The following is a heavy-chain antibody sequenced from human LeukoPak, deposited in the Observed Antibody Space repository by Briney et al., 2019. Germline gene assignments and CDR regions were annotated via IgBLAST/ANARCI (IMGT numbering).Heavy chain of an antibody. Sequence: GGSLRLPCAASGVTFSSYSMNWVRQAPGKGLEGVSYIISSSSTIYYAHSMKGRFTITRDNANNSLYLQMNSLRAEDTAVYYCARTLRYCSGGSCPAWFDPWGQGTLVTVSS. V-gene: IGHV3-48*01. J-gene: IGHJ5*02. D-gene: IGHD2-15*01. CDR2: IISSSSTI. CDR3: ARTLRYCSGGSCPAWFDP. CDR1: GVTFSSYS.